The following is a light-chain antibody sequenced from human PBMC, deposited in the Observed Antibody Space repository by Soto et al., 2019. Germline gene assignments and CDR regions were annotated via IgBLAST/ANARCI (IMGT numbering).Light chain of an antibody. CDR3: QQYGSSPIT. V-gene: IGKV3-20*01. Sequence: ETVLTQSPGTLSLSPGERGTLSCRASQSISSPYLAWYQQKPGQAPRLLIYGASSRATGVPDRFSGSGSGTDFTLTISRLEPEDSAVYYCQQYGSSPITFGQGTRLEIK. CDR1: QSISSPY. CDR2: GAS. J-gene: IGKJ5*01.